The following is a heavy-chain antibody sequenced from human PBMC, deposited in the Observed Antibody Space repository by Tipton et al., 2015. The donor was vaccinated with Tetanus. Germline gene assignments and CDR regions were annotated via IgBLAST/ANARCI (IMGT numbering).Heavy chain of an antibody. CDR1: EFSFSSYW. D-gene: IGHD2-8*01. CDR3: ATNLREILDY. V-gene: IGHV3-74*01. J-gene: IGHJ4*02. Sequence: SLRLSCAASEFSFSSYWMHWVRQVPGRGLVWVSRINSDGSSTDYADSVKGRFTFSRDISKNMVYLQMNSLRAEDTAVYYCATNLREILDYWGQGTLVTVSS. CDR2: INSDGSST.